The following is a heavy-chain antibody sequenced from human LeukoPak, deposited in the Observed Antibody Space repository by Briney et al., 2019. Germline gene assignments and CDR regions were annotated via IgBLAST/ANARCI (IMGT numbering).Heavy chain of an antibody. CDR1: GGSISSGGYY. V-gene: IGHV4-31*03. CDR3: ARSPVEMATIGDWYFDL. J-gene: IGHJ2*01. CDR2: IYYSGST. Sequence: PSETLSLTCTVSGGSISSGGYYWSWIRQHPGKGLEWIGYIYYSGSTYYNPSLKSRVTISVDTSKNQFSLKLSSVTAADTAVYYCARSPVEMATIGDWYFDLWGRGTLVTVSS. D-gene: IGHD5-24*01.